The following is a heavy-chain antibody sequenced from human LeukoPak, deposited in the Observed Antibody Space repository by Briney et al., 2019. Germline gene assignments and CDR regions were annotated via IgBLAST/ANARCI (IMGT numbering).Heavy chain of an antibody. CDR3: ARERKSGIAAFDY. D-gene: IGHD6-13*01. Sequence: SETLSLTCTVSGGSISSYYWSWIRQPPGKGLEWIGYIYYSGSTNYNPSLKSRVTISVDTSKNQFSLKLSSVTAADTAVYYCARERKSGIAAFDYWGQGTLVTVSS. CDR2: IYYSGST. CDR1: GGSISSYY. V-gene: IGHV4-59*01. J-gene: IGHJ4*02.